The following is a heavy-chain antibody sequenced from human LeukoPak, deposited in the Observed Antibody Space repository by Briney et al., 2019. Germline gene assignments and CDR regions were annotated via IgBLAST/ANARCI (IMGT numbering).Heavy chain of an antibody. J-gene: IGHJ4*02. D-gene: IGHD5-12*01. Sequence: SVKVSCKASGGTFSSSAISWVRQAPGQGLEWMGGIIPIFSTADYAQKFQGRVTITADESTSTAYMELSSLRSEDTAVFYCARTPLRPAATTPRQLDYWGQGTLVTVSS. CDR2: IIPIFSTA. V-gene: IGHV1-69*13. CDR1: GGTFSSSA. CDR3: ARTPLRPAATTPRQLDY.